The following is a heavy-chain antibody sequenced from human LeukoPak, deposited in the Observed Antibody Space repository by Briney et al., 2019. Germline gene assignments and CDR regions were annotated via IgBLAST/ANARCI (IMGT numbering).Heavy chain of an antibody. J-gene: IGHJ4*02. CDR3: AKAAAAAGYFDY. CDR1: GRSFSGYH. V-gene: IGHV3-23*01. Sequence: ETLSLTCAVYGRSFSGYHWSWIRQPPGKGLEWVSAISGSGGSTYYADSVKGRFTISRDNSKNTLYLQMNSLRAEDTAVYYCAKAAAAAGYFDYWGQGTLVTVSS. CDR2: ISGSGGST. D-gene: IGHD6-13*01.